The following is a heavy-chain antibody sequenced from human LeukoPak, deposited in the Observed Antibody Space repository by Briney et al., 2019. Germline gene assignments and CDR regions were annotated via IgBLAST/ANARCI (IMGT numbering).Heavy chain of an antibody. D-gene: IGHD6-19*01. CDR1: GGSISSYY. V-gene: IGHV4-59*08. J-gene: IGHJ4*02. CDR3: ARLRYSSGWFLDY. CDR2: IYYSGST. Sequence: SETLSLTCTVSGGSISSYYWSWIRQPPGKGLEWIGYIYYSGSTNYNPSLKSRVTISVDTSKNQFSLKPSSVTAADTAVYYCARLRYSSGWFLDYWGQGTLVTVSS.